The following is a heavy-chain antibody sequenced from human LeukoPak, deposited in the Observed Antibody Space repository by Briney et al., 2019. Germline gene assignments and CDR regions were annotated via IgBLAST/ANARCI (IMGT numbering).Heavy chain of an antibody. V-gene: IGHV3-23*01. CDR1: GFIVSSNY. J-gene: IGHJ4*02. D-gene: IGHD6-19*01. CDR2: ISGSGGGT. CDR3: AKHAGSGWYSDLDY. Sequence: GGSLRLSCAASGFIVSSNYMSWVRQGPGKGLEWVSGISGSGGGTFYADSVKGRFTVSRDNSKNTLYLQMNSLRAEDTALYYCAKHAGSGWYSDLDYWGQGTLVTVSS.